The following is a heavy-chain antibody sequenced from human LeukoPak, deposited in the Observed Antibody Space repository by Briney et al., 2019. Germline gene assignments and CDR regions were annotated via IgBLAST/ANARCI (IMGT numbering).Heavy chain of an antibody. CDR1: GASISTSTYY. Sequence: PSETLSLTCTVSGASISTSTYYWGWIRQSPGKGLEWIAKIYYSGSTYYNPSLMSRVTISIDMSKNQFSLNLSSVTAADKALYYCARVDHYYFYMDVWGKGTTVTVSS. CDR3: ARVDHYYFYMDV. J-gene: IGHJ6*03. V-gene: IGHV4-39*01. CDR2: IYYSGST.